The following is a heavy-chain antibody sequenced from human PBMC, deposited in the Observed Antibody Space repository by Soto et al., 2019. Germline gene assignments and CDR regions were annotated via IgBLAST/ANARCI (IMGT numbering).Heavy chain of an antibody. V-gene: IGHV3-21*01. Sequence: EVQLVECGGGLVKPGGSLRLSCAASGFTFSSYSMNWVRQAPGKGLEWVSSISSSSSYIYYADSVKGRFTISIDNAKNSLYLQMNSLRAEDTAVYYCARDLGHSGYDEQAYYNYGMDVWGQGTTVTVSS. D-gene: IGHD5-12*01. CDR3: ARDLGHSGYDEQAYYNYGMDV. J-gene: IGHJ6*02. CDR1: GFTFSSYS. CDR2: ISSSSSYI.